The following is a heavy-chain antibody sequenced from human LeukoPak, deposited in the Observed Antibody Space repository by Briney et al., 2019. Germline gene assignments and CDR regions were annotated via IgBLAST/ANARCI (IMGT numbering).Heavy chain of an antibody. V-gene: IGHV3-48*03. CDR1: GFTFSSYE. J-gene: IGHJ4*02. CDR3: AREWVYYFDY. CDR2: ISSSGSTI. D-gene: IGHD1-26*01. Sequence: PGGSLRLSCAASGFTFSSYEMNWVRQAPGKGLEWVSYISSSGSTIYYADSVKGRFTNSRDNAKNSLYLQMNSLRAEDTAVYYCAREWVYYFDYWGQGTLVTVSS.